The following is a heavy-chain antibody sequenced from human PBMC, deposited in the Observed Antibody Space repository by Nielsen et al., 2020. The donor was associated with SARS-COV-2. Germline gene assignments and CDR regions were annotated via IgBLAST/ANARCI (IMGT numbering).Heavy chain of an antibody. CDR3: ARHRDDYDFWSGYANWFDP. CDR2: INHSGST. D-gene: IGHD3-3*01. V-gene: IGHV4-34*01. CDR1: GGSFSGYY. Sequence: GSLRLSCAVYGGSFSGYYWSWIRQPPGKGLEWIGEINHSGSTNYNPSLKSRVTISADTSKNQFSLKLSSVTAADTAVYYCARHRDDYDFWSGYANWFDPWGQGTLVTVSS. J-gene: IGHJ5*02.